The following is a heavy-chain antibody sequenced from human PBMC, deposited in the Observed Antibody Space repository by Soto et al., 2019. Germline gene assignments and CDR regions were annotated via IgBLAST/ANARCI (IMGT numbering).Heavy chain of an antibody. Sequence: SGPTLVNPTHTLTVTCTFSGFSLSTSGVAVGWIRQAPRKAPEWLAFIFWDDDKRYSPSLENRLTITKDTSKNQVVLTMTNMDPVDKASYSCARMFDFWMGYYFSYLGRGTLLTVSS. J-gene: IGHJ4*02. V-gene: IGHV2-5*02. CDR1: GFSLSTSGVA. CDR2: IFWDDDK. CDR3: ARMFDFWMGYYFSY. D-gene: IGHD3-3*01.